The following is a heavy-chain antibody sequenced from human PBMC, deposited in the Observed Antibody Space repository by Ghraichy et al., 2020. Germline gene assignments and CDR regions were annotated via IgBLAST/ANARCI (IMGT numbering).Heavy chain of an antibody. CDR2: SSGGDETI. J-gene: IGHJ4*02. Sequence: GGSLRLSCAASGFTFSPYGMNWVRQAPGKGLEWVSGSSGGDETIYYSDSVKGRFTISRDNFKNTVYLQINNLRVEDKAVYYCAKGSGFSTGWWVDYFEYWGQGTLVTVSS. CDR1: GFTFSPYG. CDR3: AKGSGFSTGWWVDYFEY. D-gene: IGHD6-19*01. V-gene: IGHV3-23*01.